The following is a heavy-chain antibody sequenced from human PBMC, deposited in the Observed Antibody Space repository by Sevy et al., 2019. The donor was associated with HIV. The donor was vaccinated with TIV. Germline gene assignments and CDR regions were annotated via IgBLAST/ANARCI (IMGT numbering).Heavy chain of an antibody. D-gene: IGHD6-6*01. Sequence: GGSLRLSCAASGFTFSSYAMSWVRQAPGKGLEWVSAISGSGGSTYYADSVKGRFTISRDSSKNTLYLQMHSLRTDDTAVYYCARDPGSSWSSFDYWGQGTLVTVSS. CDR2: ISGSGGST. J-gene: IGHJ4*02. V-gene: IGHV3-23*01. CDR1: GFTFSSYA. CDR3: ARDPGSSWSSFDY.